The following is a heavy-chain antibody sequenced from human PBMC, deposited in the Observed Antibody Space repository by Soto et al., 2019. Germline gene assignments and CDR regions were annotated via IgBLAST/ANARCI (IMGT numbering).Heavy chain of an antibody. V-gene: IGHV4-31*03. CDR2: IYYSGST. D-gene: IGHD3-10*01. CDR3: ARSEGMAPIWYFDL. CDR1: GGSISSGGYY. J-gene: IGHJ2*01. Sequence: TLSLTCTVSGGSISSGGYYWSWIRQHPGKGLEWIGYIYYSGSTYYNPSLKSRVTISVDTSKNQFSLKLSSVTAADTAVYYCARSEGMAPIWYFDLWGRGTLVTVSS.